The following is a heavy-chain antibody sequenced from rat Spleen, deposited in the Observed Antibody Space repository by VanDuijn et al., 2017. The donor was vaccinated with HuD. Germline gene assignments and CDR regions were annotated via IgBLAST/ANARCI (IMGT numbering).Heavy chain of an antibody. D-gene: IGHD4-3*01. CDR1: GFTYSNYV. V-gene: IGHV5-20*01. J-gene: IGHJ3*01. CDR2: ITNASGRT. Sequence: EVQLVESDGGLVQPGRSLKLSCAASGFTYSNYVMAWVSQAPTKGLEWVASITNASGRTYYSDFVKVRFTISRDNGKSILYLQMDSLRSEDTATYYCTRDGVRGFAYWGQGTLVTVSS. CDR3: TRDGVRGFAY.